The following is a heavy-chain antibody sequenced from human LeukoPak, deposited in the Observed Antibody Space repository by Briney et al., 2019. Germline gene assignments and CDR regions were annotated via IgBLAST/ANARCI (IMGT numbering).Heavy chain of an antibody. CDR2: ISSNGGST. D-gene: IGHD3-9*01. CDR3: VKDLVAVLTGYWYY. Sequence: GGSLRLSCSASGFTFSSYAMHWVRQAPGKGLEYVSAISSNGGSTYYADSVKGRFTISRDNSKNTLYLQMSSLRAEDTAVYYRVKDLVAVLTGYWYYWGQGTLVTVSS. CDR1: GFTFSSYA. V-gene: IGHV3-64D*06. J-gene: IGHJ4*02.